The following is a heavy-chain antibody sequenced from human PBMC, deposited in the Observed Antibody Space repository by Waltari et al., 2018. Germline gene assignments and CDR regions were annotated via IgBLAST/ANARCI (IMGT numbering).Heavy chain of an antibody. CDR2: TYYRSKWYT. J-gene: IGHJ4*02. Sequence: QVQLQQSGPGLVKPSQTLSLTCAISGNSVSSNDPAWNWIRQSPSGGLEWLGRTYYRSKWYTYYAVSVKSRITINPDTSKNQFSLHLNSVTPEDTAVYYCARGPAPLRYWGQGTLVTVSS. D-gene: IGHD2-2*01. V-gene: IGHV6-1*01. CDR1: GNSVSSNDPA. CDR3: ARGPAPLRY.